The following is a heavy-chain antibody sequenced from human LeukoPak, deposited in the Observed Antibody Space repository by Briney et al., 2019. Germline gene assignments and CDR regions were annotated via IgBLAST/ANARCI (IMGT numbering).Heavy chain of an antibody. CDR3: ARHYGLLPVAGTRSYYGMDV. CDR1: GYSFTSYW. V-gene: IGHV5-51*01. J-gene: IGHJ6*02. D-gene: IGHD6-19*01. CDR2: IYPGDSDT. Sequence: GESLKISCKGSGYSFTSYWIGWVRQMPGKGLEWMGIIYPGDSDTRYSPSFQGQVTISADKSISTAYLQWSSLKASDTAMYYCARHYGLLPVAGTRSYYGMDVWGQGTTVTVSS.